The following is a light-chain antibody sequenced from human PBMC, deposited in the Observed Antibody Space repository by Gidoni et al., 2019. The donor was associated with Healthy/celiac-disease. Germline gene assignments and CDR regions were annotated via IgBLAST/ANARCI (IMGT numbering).Light chain of an antibody. J-gene: IGLJ3*02. V-gene: IGLV3-10*01. CDR2: EDS. CDR1: ALPKKY. Sequence: SYALTQPPSVSVSPGQTARITCSGDALPKKYAYWYQQKSGPPPVLVIYEDSKRLSGTPERFSGSSSRKMSTLTISRAQVEDEADYYCYSTDISGNHWVFGGGTKLTVL. CDR3: YSTDISGNHWV.